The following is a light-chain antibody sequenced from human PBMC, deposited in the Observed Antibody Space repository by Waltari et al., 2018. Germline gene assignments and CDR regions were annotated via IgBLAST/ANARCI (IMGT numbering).Light chain of an antibody. Sequence: ALTQPRSVSGSPGQSVTISCTGTTSDIGTYNFVSWYQQHPGTAPKLMIFEVNKRPSGGSDCVSGSKAGNTSSLTISGLQAEDEADYYCSSYGGNNILIFGGGTRLTVL. V-gene: IGLV2-23*02. J-gene: IGLJ2*01. CDR3: SSYGGNNILI. CDR2: EVN. CDR1: TSDIGTYNF.